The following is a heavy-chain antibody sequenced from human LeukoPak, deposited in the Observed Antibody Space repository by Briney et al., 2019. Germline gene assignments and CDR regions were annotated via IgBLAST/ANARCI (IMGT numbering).Heavy chain of an antibody. V-gene: IGHV1-2*06. CDR1: GYTFTRHY. Sequence: ASVKVSCKASGYTFTRHYMHWVRQAPGQGLEWMGRINPNSGGTKYAQKFQGRVTMIRNTSISTAYMELSSLRSEDTAVYYCARRTRELGYCSGGSCYHDAFDIWGQGTMVTVSS. CDR3: ARRTRELGYCSGGSCYHDAFDI. D-gene: IGHD2-15*01. J-gene: IGHJ3*02. CDR2: INPNSGGT.